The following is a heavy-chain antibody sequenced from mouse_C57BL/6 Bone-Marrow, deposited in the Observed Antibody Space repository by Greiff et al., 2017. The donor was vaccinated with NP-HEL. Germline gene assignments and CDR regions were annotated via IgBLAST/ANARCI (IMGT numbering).Heavy chain of an antibody. J-gene: IGHJ2*01. CDR1: GYTFPDYY. CDR3: ARGDYDNSYYFDY. D-gene: IGHD1-1*01. Sequence: EVQLQQSGPELVKPGASVKMSCKASGYTFPDYYMHWVKQSHGKSLEWIGYINPNNGGTSYNQKFTGTATLTVNKSSRTAYMELRSLTSEDSAVYYCARGDYDNSYYFDYWGQGTTLTVSS. V-gene: IGHV1-22*01. CDR2: INPNNGGT.